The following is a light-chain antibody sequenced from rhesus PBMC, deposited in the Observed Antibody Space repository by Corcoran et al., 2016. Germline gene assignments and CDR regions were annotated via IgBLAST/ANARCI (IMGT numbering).Light chain of an antibody. CDR3: RHGYDTPYN. CDR2: KAS. J-gene: IGKJ2*01. CDR1: ENGKHY. V-gene: IGKV1-74*01. Sequence: DIQMTQSPSSLSESVGDRVTIICRASENGKHYLNWYQQKTGKAPKLLITKASTLQSGVPSRFIGSGTWTDYTYTIRRLQPEDVTTYFYRHGYDTPYNFGQGTKVGIK.